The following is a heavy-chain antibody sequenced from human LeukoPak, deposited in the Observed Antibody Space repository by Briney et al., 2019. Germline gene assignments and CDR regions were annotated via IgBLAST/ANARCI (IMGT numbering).Heavy chain of an antibody. D-gene: IGHD3-10*01. J-gene: IGHJ4*03. V-gene: IGHV3-30*02. Sequence: GGSLRLSCAASGFIFSDFGMHWVRQTPGKGLEWVAFIRYEGSNKYYADSVKGRFTISRDKSKNTLYLQMNNLRAEDTAVYYCARERTPKPYYGSGDYDRYFENWGQGTVVTVSS. CDR2: IRYEGSNK. CDR1: GFIFSDFG. CDR3: ARERTPKPYYGSGDYDRYFEN.